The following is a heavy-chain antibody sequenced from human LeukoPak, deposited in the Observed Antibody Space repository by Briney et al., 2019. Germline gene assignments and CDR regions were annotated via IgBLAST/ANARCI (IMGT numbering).Heavy chain of an antibody. V-gene: IGHV3-7*01. CDR1: GFTFSRYY. Sequence: GGSLRLSCAASGFTFSRYYMSWVRQAPGKGLEWVANIKQDGSEKYYVGSVKGRFTISRDNAKNSLYLQMNSLRVEDTAIYYCVRDGYCTSGSCYIDYWGQGTLVTVSS. CDR2: IKQDGSEK. CDR3: VRDGYCTSGSCYIDY. J-gene: IGHJ4*02. D-gene: IGHD2-15*01.